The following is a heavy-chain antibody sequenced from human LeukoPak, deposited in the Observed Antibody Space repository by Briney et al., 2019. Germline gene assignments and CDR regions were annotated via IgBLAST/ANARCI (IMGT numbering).Heavy chain of an antibody. D-gene: IGHD4-23*01. CDR2: IYTGGST. J-gene: IGHJ2*01. V-gene: IGHV4-4*07. CDR1: GGSLSSNY. Sequence: SESPSLTCTVSGGSLSSNYWSWIRQPAREGLEWVGRIYTGGSTNYNPSLKSRVTMSVDTSKKQFSLKLSSVTAADTAVYYCARDYGGNHNSGYWYFDLWGRGALVTVSS. CDR3: ARDYGGNHNSGYWYFDL.